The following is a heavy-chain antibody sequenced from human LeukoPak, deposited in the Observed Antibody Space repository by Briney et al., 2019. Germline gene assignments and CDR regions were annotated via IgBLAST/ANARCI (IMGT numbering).Heavy chain of an antibody. CDR2: IYYSGST. Sequence: SETLSLTCTVSGDSISSHYWSCIRQPPGKGLEWIGYIYYSGSTNYNPSLKSRVTISVDTSKNQFSLKLSSVTAADTAVYYCARRGLYYDSYWGQGTLVALSS. CDR3: ARRGLYYDSY. J-gene: IGHJ4*02. D-gene: IGHD3-3*01. V-gene: IGHV4-59*11. CDR1: GDSISSHY.